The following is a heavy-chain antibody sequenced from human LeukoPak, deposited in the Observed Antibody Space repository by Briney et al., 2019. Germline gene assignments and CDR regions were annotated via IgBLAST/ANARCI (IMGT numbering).Heavy chain of an antibody. D-gene: IGHD2-21*02. CDR3: ARGERAYCGGDCYRYLGY. CDR2: IIPIFGTA. Sequence: ASVKVSCKASGGTFSSYAISWVRQAPGQGLEWMGGIIPIFGTANHAQKFQGRVTITADEPTSTAYMELSSLRSEDTAVYYCARGERAYCGGDCYRYLGYWGQGTLVTVSS. CDR1: GGTFSSYA. J-gene: IGHJ4*02. V-gene: IGHV1-69*13.